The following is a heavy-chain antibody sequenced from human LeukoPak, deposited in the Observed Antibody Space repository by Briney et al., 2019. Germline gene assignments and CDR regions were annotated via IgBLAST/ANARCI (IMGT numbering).Heavy chain of an antibody. D-gene: IGHD3-3*01. Sequence: KPSETLSLTCTVSGYSISSGYYWGWIRQPPGKGLEWTGSIYHSGSTYYNPSLKSRVTISVDTSKNQFSLKLSSVTAADTAVYYCARVTDFWSGYYTKWFDPWGQRTLVTVSS. CDR3: ARVTDFWSGYYTKWFDP. V-gene: IGHV4-38-2*02. J-gene: IGHJ5*02. CDR2: IYHSGST. CDR1: GYSISSGYY.